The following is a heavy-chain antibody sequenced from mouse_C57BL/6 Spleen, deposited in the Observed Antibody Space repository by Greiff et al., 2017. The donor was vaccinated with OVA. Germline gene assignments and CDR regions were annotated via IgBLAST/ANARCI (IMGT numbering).Heavy chain of an antibody. D-gene: IGHD1-1*01. J-gene: IGHJ4*01. CDR1: GFTFSSYA. CDR2: ISDGGSYT. Sequence: VQLKESGGGLVKPGGSLKLSCAASGFTFSSYAMSWVRQTPEKRLEWVATISDGGSYTYYPDNVKGRFTISRDNAKNNLYLQMSHLKSEDSAMYYCARGRYGSSPYYAMDYWGQGTSVTVSS. V-gene: IGHV5-4*01. CDR3: ARGRYGSSPYYAMDY.